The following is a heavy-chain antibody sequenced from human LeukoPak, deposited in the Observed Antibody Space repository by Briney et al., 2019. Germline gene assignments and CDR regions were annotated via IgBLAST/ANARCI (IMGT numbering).Heavy chain of an antibody. CDR2: ISSSGFSI. CDR1: GFTFSSYE. Sequence: GGSLRLSCATSGFTFSSYEMNWVRQAPGKGLEWVSYISSSGFSIYYADSVKGRFTISRDNARNSLFLKMNSLRAEDTAVYYCARLGDKDVDIVSTIEWGFDYWGQGALVTVSS. CDR3: ARLGDKDVDIVSTIEWGFDY. D-gene: IGHD5/OR15-5a*01. V-gene: IGHV3-48*03. J-gene: IGHJ4*02.